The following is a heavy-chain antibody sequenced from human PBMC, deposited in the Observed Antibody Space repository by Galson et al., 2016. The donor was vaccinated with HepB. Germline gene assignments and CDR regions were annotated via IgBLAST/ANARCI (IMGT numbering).Heavy chain of an antibody. CDR1: GFTFNSYG. Sequence: SLRLSCAASGFTFNSYGMTWVRQAPGKGLEVVSSISRSGDSTDYADSVKGRFTISRDNFKNTLSLQMNSLRAEDTAVYYCAIVGGSSYGLRSDPLDIWGQGTMVTVSS. D-gene: IGHD5-18*01. V-gene: IGHV3-23*01. CDR2: ISRSGDST. CDR3: AIVGGSSYGLRSDPLDI. J-gene: IGHJ3*02.